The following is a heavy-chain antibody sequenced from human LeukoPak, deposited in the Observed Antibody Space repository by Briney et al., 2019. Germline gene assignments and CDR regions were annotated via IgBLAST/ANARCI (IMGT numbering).Heavy chain of an antibody. J-gene: IGHJ3*02. Sequence: PGRSLRLSCAASGFTFSSYGMNWVRQAPGKGLEWVSSISSSSSYIYYADSVKGRFTISRDNAKNSLYLQMNSLRAEDTAVYYCARDSITMRAFDIWGQGTMVTVSS. V-gene: IGHV3-21*01. D-gene: IGHD3-22*01. CDR2: ISSSSSYI. CDR3: ARDSITMRAFDI. CDR1: GFTFSSYG.